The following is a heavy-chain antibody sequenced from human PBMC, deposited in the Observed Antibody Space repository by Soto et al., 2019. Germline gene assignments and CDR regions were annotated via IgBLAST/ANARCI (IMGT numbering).Heavy chain of an antibody. CDR3: ARGSNYYGSGSYSGRCYMDV. CDR1: GGSISSSSYY. CDR2: IYYSGST. V-gene: IGHV4-39*01. Sequence: SETLSLTCTVSGGSISSSSYYWGWIRQPPGKGLEWIGSIYYSGSTYYNPSLKSRVTISVDTSKNQFSLKLSSVTAADTAVYYCARGSNYYGSGSYSGRCYMDVWGKGTTVTVSS. D-gene: IGHD3-10*01. J-gene: IGHJ6*03.